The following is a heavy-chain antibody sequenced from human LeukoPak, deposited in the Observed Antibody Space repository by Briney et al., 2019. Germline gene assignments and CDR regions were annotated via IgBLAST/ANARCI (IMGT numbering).Heavy chain of an antibody. CDR1: GYTFTSHY. V-gene: IGHV1-46*03. J-gene: IGHJ4*02. Sequence: ASVKVSCKASGYTFTSHYMHWVRQAPGQGLEWMGIINPSGGSTDYAQKFQGRVTMTRDTSTSTVYLEVSSLRSEDTAVFYCARGIYTSMIDYWGQGTLVSVSS. D-gene: IGHD5-12*01. CDR3: ARGIYTSMIDY. CDR2: INPSGGST.